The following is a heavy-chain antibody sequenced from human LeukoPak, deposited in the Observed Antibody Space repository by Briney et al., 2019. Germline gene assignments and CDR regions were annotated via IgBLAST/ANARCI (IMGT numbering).Heavy chain of an antibody. V-gene: IGHV4-59*08. CDR3: ARLEAGTHFDY. CDR2: IYYSGST. D-gene: IGHD6-19*01. J-gene: IGHJ4*02. CDR1: GGSISSYY. Sequence: PSETLSLTCTVSGGSISSYYWSWIRQPPGKGLGWIGYIYYSGSTNYNPSLKSRVTISVDTSKNQFSLKLSSVTAADTAVYYCARLEAGTHFDYWGQGTLVTVSS.